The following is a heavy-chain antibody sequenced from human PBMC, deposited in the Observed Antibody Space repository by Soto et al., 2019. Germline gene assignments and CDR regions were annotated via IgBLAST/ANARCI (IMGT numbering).Heavy chain of an antibody. Sequence: QVQLVQSGAEVKKPGSSVKVSCNASGGTFSSYAITWVRQAPGQGLEWMGGIIPIFGTANYAPKFQGRVTITADESTSTAYMELSSLRSEDTAVYYCARVPQNYDDSTLTAFDIWGKGTIGTVSS. CDR3: ARVPQNYDDSTLTAFDI. CDR2: IIPIFGTA. D-gene: IGHD3-22*01. J-gene: IGHJ3*02. CDR1: GGTFSSYA. V-gene: IGHV1-69*01.